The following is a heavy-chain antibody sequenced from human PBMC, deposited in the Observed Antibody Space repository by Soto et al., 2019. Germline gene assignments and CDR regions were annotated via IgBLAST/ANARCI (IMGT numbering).Heavy chain of an antibody. CDR3: AREETAWPLAYGLDV. CDR1: GFSFSTYS. V-gene: IGHV3-21*01. D-gene: IGHD2-21*02. J-gene: IGHJ6*02. CDR2: IGRRSDI. Sequence: GGSLRLSCEASGFSFSTYSMHWVRQAPGKGLEWVSSIGRRSDIYYADSVKGRFTISRDNAKNSVSLQMNSLRDEDTAVYYCAREETAWPLAYGLDVWGQGTTVTVYS.